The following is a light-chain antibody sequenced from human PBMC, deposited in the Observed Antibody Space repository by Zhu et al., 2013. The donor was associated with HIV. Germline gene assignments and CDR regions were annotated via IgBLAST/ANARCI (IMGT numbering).Light chain of an antibody. CDR2: DAS. CDR3: QQRAKWPIT. Sequence: EIVMTQSPASMSVSAGERATFSCRASQSVIDNYLAWYQLKPGQAPRLLIYDASNRAAGIPARFSGSGSGTDFTLTISSLEPEDFALYYCQQRAKWPITFGGGTKMEIK. V-gene: IGKV3-11*01. J-gene: IGKJ4*01. CDR1: QSVIDNY.